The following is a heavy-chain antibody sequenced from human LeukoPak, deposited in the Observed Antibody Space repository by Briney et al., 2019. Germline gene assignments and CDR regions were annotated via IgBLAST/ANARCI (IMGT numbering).Heavy chain of an antibody. D-gene: IGHD5-12*01. CDR1: GGSISSSSYY. CDR3: ARSGSGYLRYYFDY. J-gene: IGHJ4*02. Sequence: PSETLSLTCTVSGGSISSSSYYWGWIRQPPGKGLEWIGSMYSSGSTYYNPSLKSRVTLSVDTSKNQFSLKLSSVTAADTAVYYCARSGSGYLRYYFDYWGQGTLVTVSS. CDR2: MYSSGST. V-gene: IGHV4-39*07.